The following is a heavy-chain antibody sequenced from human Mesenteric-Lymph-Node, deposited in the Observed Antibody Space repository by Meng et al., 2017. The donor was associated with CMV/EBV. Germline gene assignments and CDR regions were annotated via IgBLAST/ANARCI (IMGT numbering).Heavy chain of an antibody. CDR2: MSGSSGGSA. CDR3: ARFQSGSYYTDYFDY. V-gene: IGHV3-23*01. J-gene: IGHJ4*02. Sequence: GESLKISCVASGFTFSSYAMSWVRQAPGKGLEWVSVMSGSSGGSAFYADSVRGRFTISRDNSKNTLYLQMNSLRAEDTAVYYCARFQSGSYYTDYFDYWGQGTLVTVSS. CDR1: GFTFSSYA. D-gene: IGHD1-26*01.